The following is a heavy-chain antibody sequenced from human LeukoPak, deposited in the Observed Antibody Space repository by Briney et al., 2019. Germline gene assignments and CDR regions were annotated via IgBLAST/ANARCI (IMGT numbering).Heavy chain of an antibody. CDR3: ARDGSFWRGYPYYFDY. V-gene: IGHV3-33*01. CDR2: IWYDGSNK. D-gene: IGHD3-3*01. Sequence: GGSLRLSCAASGFTFSSYGMHWVRQAPGKGLEWVAIIWYDGSNKYYADPVKGRFTISRDNSKNTLYLQVNSLRAEDTAVYYCARDGSFWRGYPYYFDYWGQGTLVTVSS. CDR1: GFTFSSYG. J-gene: IGHJ4*02.